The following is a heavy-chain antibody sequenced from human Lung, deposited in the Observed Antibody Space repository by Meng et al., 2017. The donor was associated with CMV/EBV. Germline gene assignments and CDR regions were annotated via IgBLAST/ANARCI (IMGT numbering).Heavy chain of an antibody. CDR3: ARDGPRNYYDFWSGYYSPTSYYYYGMDV. CDR1: GFTFSSYA. V-gene: IGHV3-30-3*01. D-gene: IGHD3-3*01. CDR2: ISYDGSNK. Sequence: GESLKISCAASGFTFSSYAMHGVRQAPGKGLEWVAVISYDGSNKYYADSVKGRFTISRDNSKNTLYLQVNSLRAEDTAVYYCARDGPRNYYDFWSGYYSPTSYYYYGMDVWGQGXTVTV. J-gene: IGHJ6*02.